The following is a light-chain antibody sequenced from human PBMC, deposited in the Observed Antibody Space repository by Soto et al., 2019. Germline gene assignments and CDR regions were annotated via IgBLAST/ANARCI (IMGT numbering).Light chain of an antibody. J-gene: IGKJ1*01. CDR2: KAS. V-gene: IGKV1-5*03. CDR3: QQYNSYSPGWT. Sequence: DIQMTQSPSTLSASVGDRVTITCRASQSISSWLAWYQQKPGKAPKLLIYKASSLESGVQSRFSGSGSGTEFTLTISSLQPDDFATYYCQQYNSYSPGWTFGQGTKVEIK. CDR1: QSISSW.